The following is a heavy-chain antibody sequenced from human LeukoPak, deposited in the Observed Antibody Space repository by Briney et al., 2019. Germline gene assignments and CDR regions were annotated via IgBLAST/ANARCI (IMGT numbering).Heavy chain of an antibody. J-gene: IGHJ4*02. V-gene: IGHV4-30-4*01. D-gene: IGHD2-2*01. CDR3: AREMSVCTSISCPSYYFDY. CDR1: GGSISSGDYY. Sequence: SETLSLTCTVSGGSISSGDYYCSWIRQPPGKVLEWIGYIYYSGSTYYNPSLKSRVTISVYTSKNQFSLKLSSVTAADTAVYYCAREMSVCTSISCPSYYFDYWGQGTLVTVSS. CDR2: IYYSGST.